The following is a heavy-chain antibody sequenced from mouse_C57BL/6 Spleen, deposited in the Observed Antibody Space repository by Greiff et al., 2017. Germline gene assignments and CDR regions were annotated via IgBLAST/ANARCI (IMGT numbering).Heavy chain of an antibody. CDR1: GFTFSSYG. D-gene: IGHD1-1*01. CDR3: ARHSTYYYGSSYGDY. Sequence: EVKLVESGGDLVKPGGSLTLSCAASGFTFSSYGMSWVRQTPDKRLELVATISSGGSYTYYPDSGKGRFTISRDNAKNTLYLQMSSLKSEDTAMYYCARHSTYYYGSSYGDYWGQGTTLTVSS. V-gene: IGHV5-6*01. CDR2: ISSGGSYT. J-gene: IGHJ2*01.